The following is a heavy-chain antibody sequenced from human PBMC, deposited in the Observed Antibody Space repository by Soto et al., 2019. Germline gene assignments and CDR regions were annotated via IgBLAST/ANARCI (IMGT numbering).Heavy chain of an antibody. CDR3: ARELRSIAARPFDY. V-gene: IGHV1-2*02. J-gene: IGHJ4*02. CDR1: GYTFTGYY. Sequence: ASVKVSCKASGYTFTGYYMHCVRPAPGQGLEWMGRINPNSGGTNYAQKFQGSVTMTRDTSISTAYMELSRLRSDDTAVYYCARELRSIAARPFDYWGQGTLVTVSS. CDR2: INPNSGGT. D-gene: IGHD6-6*01.